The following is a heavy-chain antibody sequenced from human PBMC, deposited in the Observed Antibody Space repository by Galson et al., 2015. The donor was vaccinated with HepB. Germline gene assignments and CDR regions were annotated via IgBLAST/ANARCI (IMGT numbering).Heavy chain of an antibody. D-gene: IGHD1-26*01. Sequence: ETLSLTCTVSGGSISSSSYYWGWIRQPPGKGLEWIGSIYYSGSTYYNPSLKSRVTISVDTSKNQFSLKLSSVTAADTAVYYCARHPSWRWELTELYFDLWGRGTLVTVSS. CDR1: GGSISSSSYY. V-gene: IGHV4-39*01. CDR3: ARHPSWRWELTELYFDL. J-gene: IGHJ2*01. CDR2: IYYSGST.